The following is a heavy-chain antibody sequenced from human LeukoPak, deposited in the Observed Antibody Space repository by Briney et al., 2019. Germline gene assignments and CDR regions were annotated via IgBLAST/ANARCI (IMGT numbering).Heavy chain of an antibody. J-gene: IGHJ3*01. CDR1: GFTFSSYG. CDR2: IWYDGSNK. D-gene: IGHD3-3*01. Sequence: GRSLRLSCAASGFTFSSYGMHWVRQAPGKGLEWVAVIWYDGSNKYYADSVKGRFTISRDNSKNTVFLQMNSLRAEDTAVYYCARWAPGRFLEWSLWGHGTMVTVSS. V-gene: IGHV3-33*01. CDR3: ARWAPGRFLEWSL.